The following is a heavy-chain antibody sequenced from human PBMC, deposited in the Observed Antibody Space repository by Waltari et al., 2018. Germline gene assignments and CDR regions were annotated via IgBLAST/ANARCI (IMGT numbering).Heavy chain of an antibody. V-gene: IGHV1-18*01. J-gene: IGHJ6*02. D-gene: IGHD6-13*01. CDR3: ANSLGIAAAGPPGDYYYGMDV. Sequence: QVQLVQSGAEVKKPGASVKVSCKASGYTFTSYGISWVRQAPGQGLEWMGWISAYNGNTNYAQKLQGRVTMTTDTSTSTAYMELRSLRSDDTAVYYCANSLGIAAAGPPGDYYYGMDVWGQGTTVTVSS. CDR2: ISAYNGNT. CDR1: GYTFTSYG.